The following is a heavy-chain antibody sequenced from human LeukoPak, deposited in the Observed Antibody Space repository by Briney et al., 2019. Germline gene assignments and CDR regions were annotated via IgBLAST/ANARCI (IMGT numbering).Heavy chain of an antibody. CDR3: AKEGY. V-gene: IGHV3-7*01. CDR1: GFSFSVNW. CDR2: IKKDESEK. J-gene: IGHJ4*02. Sequence: GGSLRLSCAASGFSFSVNWMSWVRQALGKGPEWVASIKKDESEKYYVDSVSGRFTISRDNAKNSLYLQMNSLRVEDTAVYYCAKEGYWGRGTLVTVSS.